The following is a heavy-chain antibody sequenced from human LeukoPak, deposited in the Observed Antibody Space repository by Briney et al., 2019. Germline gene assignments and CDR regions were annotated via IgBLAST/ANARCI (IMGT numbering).Heavy chain of an antibody. CDR3: ARDPRGIVGANHNWFDP. D-gene: IGHD1-26*01. CDR2: IYASGST. CDR1: GGSISSYY. J-gene: IGHJ5*02. Sequence: PSETLSLTCTVSGGSISSYYWSWIRQPAGKGLEWIGRIYASGSTNYDPSLKSRVTMSVDTSKSQFSLKLISVTAADTAVYYCARDPRGIVGANHNWFDPWGQGTLVTVSS. V-gene: IGHV4-4*07.